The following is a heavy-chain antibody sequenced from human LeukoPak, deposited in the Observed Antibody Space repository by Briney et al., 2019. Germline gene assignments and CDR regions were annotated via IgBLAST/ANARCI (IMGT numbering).Heavy chain of an antibody. CDR1: GGTFSSYA. Sequence: SVKVSCKASGGTFSSYAISWVRQAPGQGLEWMGTVIPILGIANYAQKFQGRVTITADKSTSTAYMELSSLRSEDTAVYYCARVQAYYDSSGYHYNWFDPWGQGTLVTVSS. V-gene: IGHV1-69*04. CDR2: VIPILGIA. J-gene: IGHJ5*02. CDR3: ARVQAYYDSSGYHYNWFDP. D-gene: IGHD3-22*01.